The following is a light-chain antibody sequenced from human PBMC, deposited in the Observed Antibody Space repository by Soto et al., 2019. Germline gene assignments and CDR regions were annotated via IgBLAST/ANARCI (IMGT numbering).Light chain of an antibody. CDR3: QQYGSSPPT. J-gene: IGKJ1*01. V-gene: IGKV3-20*01. Sequence: IVLSPSPGTLSLFPGETTTLFSRASQSISRYLAWYQQKPGQGPRILIYGASSRATGTPDRFSGSGSGTDFTLTINRLEPEDIAMYYCQQYGSSPPTLGQGTKVDIK. CDR1: QSISRY. CDR2: GAS.